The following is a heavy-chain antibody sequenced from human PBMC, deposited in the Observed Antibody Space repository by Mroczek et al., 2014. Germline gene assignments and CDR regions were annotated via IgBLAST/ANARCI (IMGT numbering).Heavy chain of an antibody. Sequence: QITLKESGPTLVKPTQTLTLTCTFSGFSLSTSGVGVGWIRQPPGKALEWLALIYWNDDKRYSPSLKSRLTITKDTSKNQVVLTMTNMDPVDTATYYCAHSAYSGSYPEGANFDYWGQGTLVTVSS. D-gene: IGHD1-26*01. CDR1: GFSLSTSGVG. V-gene: IGHV2-5*01. CDR3: AHSAYSGSYPEGANFDY. J-gene: IGHJ4*02. CDR2: IYWNDDK.